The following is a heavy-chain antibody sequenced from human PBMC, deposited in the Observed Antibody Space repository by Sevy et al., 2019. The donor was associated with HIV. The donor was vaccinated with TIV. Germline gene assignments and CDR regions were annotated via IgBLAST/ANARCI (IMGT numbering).Heavy chain of an antibody. CDR2: LSFGCGEI. V-gene: IGHV3-23*01. Sequence: GGSLRLSCAASGFTFSKYSMSWVRQPPGKGLEWVSTLSFGCGEINYADSVKGGFTISRDNSKSSVYLQMNNLRPEDTAVYYCALAGCSKPHAYWGQGTLVTVSS. D-gene: IGHD3-10*01. J-gene: IGHJ4*02. CDR1: GFTFSKYS. CDR3: ALAGCSKPHAY.